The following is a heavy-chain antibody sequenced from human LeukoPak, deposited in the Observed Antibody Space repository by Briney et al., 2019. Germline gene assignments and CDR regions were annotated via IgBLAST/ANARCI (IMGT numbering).Heavy chain of an antibody. Sequence: SETLSLTCTVSGGSISSSSYYWGWIRQPPGKGLEWIGSIYYSGSTYYNPSLKSRVTISVDTSKNQFSLKLSSVTAADTAVYYCARVRATVVTRYFDYWGQGTLVTVSS. CDR3: ARVRATVVTRYFDY. CDR2: IYYSGST. D-gene: IGHD4-23*01. V-gene: IGHV4-39*07. J-gene: IGHJ4*02. CDR1: GGSISSSSYY.